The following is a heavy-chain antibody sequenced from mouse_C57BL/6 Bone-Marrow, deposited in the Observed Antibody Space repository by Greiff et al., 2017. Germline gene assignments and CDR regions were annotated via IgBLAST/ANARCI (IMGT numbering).Heavy chain of an antibody. J-gene: IGHJ3*01. V-gene: IGHV1-74*01. CDR2: IHPSDIDT. Sequence: QVQLQQPGAELVKPGASVKVSCKASGYTFTSYWMHWVKQRPGQGLEWIGRIHPSDIDTNYNQKFKGKATLTVDKSSSTAYMQLSSLTSEDSAVYYCAIRGDLLRSFAYWGQGTLVTVSA. D-gene: IGHD1-1*01. CDR3: AIRGDLLRSFAY. CDR1: GYTFTSYW.